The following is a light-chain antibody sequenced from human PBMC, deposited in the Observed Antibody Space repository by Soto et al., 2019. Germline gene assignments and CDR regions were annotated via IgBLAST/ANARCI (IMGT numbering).Light chain of an antibody. J-gene: IGKJ2*01. V-gene: IGKV3-20*01. Sequence: ESALKQSPGTVSLTPGERATLSCRASQSVSSSYLAWYQQKPGQAPRLLIYGASSRATGIPDRFSGSGSGTDFTLTIRRLEPEDFAVYYCQQYGISPMYTFGQGTKLEI. CDR2: GAS. CDR1: QSVSSSY. CDR3: QQYGISPMYT.